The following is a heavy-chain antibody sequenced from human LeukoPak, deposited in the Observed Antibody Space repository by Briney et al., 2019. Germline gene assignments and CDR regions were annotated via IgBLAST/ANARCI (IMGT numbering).Heavy chain of an antibody. CDR3: ARGELWSGRTIDY. D-gene: IGHD5-18*01. CDR1: GFTFSSYG. J-gene: IGHJ4*02. CDR2: IWYDGSNK. V-gene: IGHV3-33*01. Sequence: GGSLRLSCAASGFTFSSYGMHWVRQAPGKGLEWVAVIWYDGSNKYYADSVKGRFTISRDNSENTLYLQMNSLRAEDTAVYYCARGELWSGRTIDYWGQGTLVTVSS.